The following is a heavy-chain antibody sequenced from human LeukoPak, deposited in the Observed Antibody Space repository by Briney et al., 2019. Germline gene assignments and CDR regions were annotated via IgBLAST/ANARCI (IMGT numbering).Heavy chain of an antibody. V-gene: IGHV3-7*01. D-gene: IGHD3-22*01. CDR1: GFTFSSYW. J-gene: IGHJ4*02. CDR2: IKQDGSEK. Sequence: GGSLRLSCAASGFTFSSYWMSWVRQAPGKGLEWVANIKQDGSEKYYVDSVKGRFTISRDNAKNSLYLQMNSLRAEDTAVHYCARDNNYYDSSGYYYGGGYFDYWGQGTLVTVSS. CDR3: ARDNNYYDSSGYYYGGGYFDY.